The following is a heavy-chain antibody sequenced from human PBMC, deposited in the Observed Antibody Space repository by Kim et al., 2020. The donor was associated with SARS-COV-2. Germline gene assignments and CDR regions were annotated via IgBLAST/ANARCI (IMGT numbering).Heavy chain of an antibody. V-gene: IGHV1-3*01. CDR1: GYTFTSYA. Sequence: ASVKVSCKASGYTFTSYAMHWVRQAPGQRLEWMGWINAGNGNTKYSQKFQGRVTITRDTSASTAYMELSSLRSEDTAVYYCARDRGSSWHKGSWGQGTLVTVSS. D-gene: IGHD6-13*01. CDR2: INAGNGNT. J-gene: IGHJ4*02. CDR3: ARDRGSSWHKGS.